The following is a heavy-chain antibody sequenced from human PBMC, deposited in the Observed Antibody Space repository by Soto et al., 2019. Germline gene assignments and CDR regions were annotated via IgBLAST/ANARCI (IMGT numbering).Heavy chain of an antibody. CDR3: ALMGGITIFGVAPDGYYYGMDV. D-gene: IGHD3-3*01. V-gene: IGHV3-23*01. Sequence: GWSLRLSCAASVLACSSYPMSWGRQGPGKVVQWVSAISGSGGSTYYAASVKGRFTISRDNSKNTLYLQMNSLRAEDTAVYYCALMGGITIFGVAPDGYYYGMDVWRQGTTVIFSS. CDR2: ISGSGGST. J-gene: IGHJ6*02. CDR1: VLACSSYP.